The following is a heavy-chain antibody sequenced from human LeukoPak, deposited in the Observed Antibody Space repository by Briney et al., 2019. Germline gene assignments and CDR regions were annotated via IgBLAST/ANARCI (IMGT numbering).Heavy chain of an antibody. D-gene: IGHD1-1*01. CDR1: GGSISSYY. CDR2: IYYSGST. V-gene: IGHV4-59*01. CDR3: ASTYNWNLAYDY. Sequence: SETLSLTCTVSGGSISSYYWSWIRQPPGKGLEWIGYIYYSGSTNYNPSLKSRVTISVDTSKNQFSLKLSSVTAADTAVYYCASTYNWNLAYDYLGQGTLVTVSS. J-gene: IGHJ4*02.